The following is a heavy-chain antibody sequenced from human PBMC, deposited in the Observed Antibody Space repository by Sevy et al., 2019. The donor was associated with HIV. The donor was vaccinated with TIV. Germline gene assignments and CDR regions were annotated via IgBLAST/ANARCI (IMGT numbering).Heavy chain of an antibody. J-gene: IGHJ4*02. CDR1: GFTFTEFV. V-gene: IGHV3-23*01. CDR3: AKDVVGGYYDSSGYSDH. D-gene: IGHD3-22*01. CDR2: INSGGGST. Sequence: GGSLRLSCAASGFTFTEFVMSWVRQSPGKGLEWVSTINSGGGSTYYADSVKGRFTISRDNSQNTLDLEMNSLRAEDTAVYYCAKDVVGGYYDSSGYSDHWGQGTLVTVSS.